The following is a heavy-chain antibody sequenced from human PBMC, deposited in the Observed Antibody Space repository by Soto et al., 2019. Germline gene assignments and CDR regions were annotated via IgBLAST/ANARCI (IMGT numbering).Heavy chain of an antibody. CDR2: IIPIFGTA. CDR3: ARVGGRAVVVVAATGAFDI. J-gene: IGHJ3*02. CDR1: GGTFSSYA. Sequence: SVKVSCKASGGTFSSYAISWVRQAPGQGLEWMGGIIPIFGTANYAQKFQGRVTITADESTSTAYMELSSLRSEDTAVYYCARVGGRAVVVVAATGAFDIWGQGTMVTVSS. D-gene: IGHD2-15*01. V-gene: IGHV1-69*13.